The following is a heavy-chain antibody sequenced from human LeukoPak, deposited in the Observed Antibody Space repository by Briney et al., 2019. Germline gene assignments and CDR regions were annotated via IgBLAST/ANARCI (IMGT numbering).Heavy chain of an antibody. D-gene: IGHD7-27*01. J-gene: IGHJ4*02. V-gene: IGHV3-23*05. CDR3: ARDPNWGSGY. CDR1: GFTFSTYG. Sequence: GGSLRLSCAASGFTFSTYGMIWVRQAPGKGLECVSTIGLSDNSTNYADSVKGRFTVSRDNSKNTLYLLMNSLRAEDTARYYCARDPNWGSGYWGQGTLVTVSS. CDR2: IGLSDNST.